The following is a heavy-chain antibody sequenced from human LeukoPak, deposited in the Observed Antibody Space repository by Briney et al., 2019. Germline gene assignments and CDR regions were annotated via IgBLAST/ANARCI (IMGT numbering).Heavy chain of an antibody. J-gene: IGHJ3*02. CDR2: IYYSGNT. CDR1: GGSINSGDYY. D-gene: IGHD2-2*01. Sequence: SQTLSLTCTVSGGSINSGDYYWSWIRQPPGKGLEWIGYIYYSGNTYYNPSLKSRVTISLDTSKNQFSLKLSSVTAADTAVYYCARESPAMIPGAFDIWGQGTMVTVSS. V-gene: IGHV4-30-4*01. CDR3: ARESPAMIPGAFDI.